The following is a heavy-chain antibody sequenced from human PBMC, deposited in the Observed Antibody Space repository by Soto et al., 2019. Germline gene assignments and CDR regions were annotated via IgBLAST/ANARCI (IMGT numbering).Heavy chain of an antibody. CDR3: ARGLSYYASSGYSDAFDI. Sequence: HVQLVQSGAEVKKPGSSVKVSCKASGGTFSSYGVSWVRQAPGQGLEWMGRIIPVFGIEHYAQKSQGRVTVPADDSTSTAYMELSGLTSEDTAVYYCARGLSYYASSGYSDAFDIWGQGTLVTVSS. CDR1: GGTFSSYG. J-gene: IGHJ3*02. V-gene: IGHV1-69*01. D-gene: IGHD3-22*01. CDR2: IIPVFGIE.